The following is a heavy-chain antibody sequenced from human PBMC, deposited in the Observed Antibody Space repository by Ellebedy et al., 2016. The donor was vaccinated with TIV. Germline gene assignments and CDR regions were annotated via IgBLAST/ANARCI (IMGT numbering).Heavy chain of an antibody. CDR3: ARQVADGCIDY. CDR1: GYSFTRYW. CDR2: FYPADSDT. Sequence: PGGSLRLSCKTSGYSFTRYWIGWVRQMPGKGLEWMAIFYPADSDTRYSASFKGQVTISADKSISTAYLHWGSLQASDTAMYYCARQVADGCIDYWGQGTLVTVSS. J-gene: IGHJ4*02. V-gene: IGHV5-51*01. D-gene: IGHD2-2*03.